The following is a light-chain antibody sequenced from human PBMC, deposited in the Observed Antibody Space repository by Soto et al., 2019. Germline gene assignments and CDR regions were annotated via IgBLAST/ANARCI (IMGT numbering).Light chain of an antibody. Sequence: IVLTQSPATLSLSPGERATLSCKASQSISNSLGWFQQKPGQAPRLLIDDASNRATGIPARFTGNGSGSDFTLTISSLEPEDFGVYYCRQRYYWPLTFGGGTKVDIK. J-gene: IGKJ4*01. V-gene: IGKV3-11*01. CDR1: QSISNS. CDR3: RQRYYWPLT. CDR2: DAS.